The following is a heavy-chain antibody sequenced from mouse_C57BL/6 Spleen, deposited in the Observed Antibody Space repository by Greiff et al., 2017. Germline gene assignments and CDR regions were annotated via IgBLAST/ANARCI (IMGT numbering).Heavy chain of an antibody. Sequence: QVQLKESGAELVRPGASVTLSCKASGYTFTDYEMHWVKQTPVHGLEWIGAIDPETGGTASNQKFKGKAILTAATSSSTAYMELRSLTSEDSAVYYCTSAAEYGSPPSWYFDVWGTGTTVTVSS. D-gene: IGHD1-1*01. J-gene: IGHJ1*03. CDR3: TSAAEYGSPPSWYFDV. V-gene: IGHV1-15*01. CDR2: IDPETGGT. CDR1: GYTFTDYE.